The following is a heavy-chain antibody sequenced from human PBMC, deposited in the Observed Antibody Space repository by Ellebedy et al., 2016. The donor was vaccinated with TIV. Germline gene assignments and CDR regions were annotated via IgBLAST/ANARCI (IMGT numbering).Heavy chain of an antibody. CDR2: VNPNTGNT. D-gene: IGHD1/OR15-1a*01. CDR1: GYTFTNYD. V-gene: IGHV1-8*01. CDR3: TRGGTKGGNTWFDP. J-gene: IGHJ5*02. Sequence: AASVKVSCKASGYTFTNYDIHWVRQASGQRLEWIGWVNPNTGNTDCAQKFRGRVTMTTNTPINMAYLDVTSLKFEDTAVYYCTRGGTKGGNTWFDPWGQGTLVIVSS.